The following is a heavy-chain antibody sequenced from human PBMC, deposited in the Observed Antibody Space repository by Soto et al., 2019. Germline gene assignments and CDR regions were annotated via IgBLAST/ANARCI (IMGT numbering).Heavy chain of an antibody. CDR1: GFTFDTYW. CDR3: VRDDFYDSSLNDAFDI. Sequence: GGSLRLSCAASGFTFDTYWMSWVRQAPGKGLEWVANIKQDGNEKYYVDSVKGRFTISRDNAKNSLYLQMDSLTAEDTAVYYCVRDDFYDSSLNDAFDIWGQGTKVTVSS. CDR2: IKQDGNEK. J-gene: IGHJ3*02. D-gene: IGHD3-22*01. V-gene: IGHV3-7*04.